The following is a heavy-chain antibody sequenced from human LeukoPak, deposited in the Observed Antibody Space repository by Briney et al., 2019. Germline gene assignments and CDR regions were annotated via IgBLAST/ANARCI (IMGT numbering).Heavy chain of an antibody. J-gene: IGHJ3*02. CDR1: GFTFSSYE. CDR2: ISSSGSTI. D-gene: IGHD6-19*01. V-gene: IGHV3-48*03. CDR3: ARDGRAVAFDI. Sequence: GGSLRLSCAASGFTFSSYEMNWVRQAPGKGLEWVSYISSSGSTIYYADSVKGRVTIFRDNAKDSLYLQMNRLRAEDTARYYCARDGRAVAFDIWGQGIMVTVSS.